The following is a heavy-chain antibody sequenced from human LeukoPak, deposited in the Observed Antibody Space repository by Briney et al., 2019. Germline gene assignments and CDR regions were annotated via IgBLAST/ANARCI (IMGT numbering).Heavy chain of an antibody. CDR3: ARVMRAYCGGDCYLIHADSYNWFDP. D-gene: IGHD2-21*02. V-gene: IGHV3-21*01. CDR1: GFTFSSYS. J-gene: IGHJ5*02. CDR2: ISSSSSYI. Sequence: GGSLRLSCAASGFTFSSYSMNWVRQAPGKGLEWVSSISSSSSYIYYADSVKGRFTISRDNAKNSLYLQMNSLRAEDTAVYYCARVMRAYCGGDCYLIHADSYNWFDPWGQGTLDTVSS.